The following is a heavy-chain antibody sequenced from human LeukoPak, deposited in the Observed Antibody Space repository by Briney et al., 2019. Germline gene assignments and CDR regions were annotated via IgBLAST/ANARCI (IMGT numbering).Heavy chain of an antibody. D-gene: IGHD2-15*01. CDR3: AKVGCSGGSCYSSDAFDI. V-gene: IGHV3-74*01. CDR2: INSDGSST. J-gene: IGHJ3*02. Sequence: GGSLRLSCAASGFTFSSYWMHWVRQAPGKGLVWVSRINSDGSSTSYADSVKGRFTISRDNSKNTLYLQMNSLRAEDTAVYYCAKVGCSGGSCYSSDAFDIWGQGTMVTVSS. CDR1: GFTFSSYW.